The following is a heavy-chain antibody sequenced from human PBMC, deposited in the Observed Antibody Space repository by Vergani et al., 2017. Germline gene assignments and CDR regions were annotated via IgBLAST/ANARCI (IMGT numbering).Heavy chain of an antibody. CDR2: IYYSVST. D-gene: IGHD6-19*01. V-gene: IGHV4-39*01. J-gene: IGHJ5*02. CDR1: GESIRSGSHY. Sequence: QLKLQESGPGLLKPSQTLSLTCTVSGESIRSGSHYWGWIRQPPGKGLEWFASIYYSVSTYYNPSLKSRVTISVDPSKNQFSLKLSSVTAADTAVYFCARHSTVEWLVKLGWIDPWGQGILVTVSS. CDR3: ARHSTVEWLVKLGWIDP.